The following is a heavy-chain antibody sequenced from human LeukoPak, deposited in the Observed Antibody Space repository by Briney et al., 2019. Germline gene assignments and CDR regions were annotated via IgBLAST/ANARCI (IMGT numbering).Heavy chain of an antibody. CDR2: MNPNSGNT. J-gene: IGHJ6*02. D-gene: IGHD3-10*01. Sequence: ASVKVSCKASGYIFTSHDINWVRQATGQGLEWMGCMNPNSGNTGYAQKFQGRVTMTRNTSISTAYMELSSLRSEDTAVYYCARGFYGSGSYSRHYYGMDVWGQGTTVTVSS. CDR3: ARGFYGSGSYSRHYYGMDV. V-gene: IGHV1-8*01. CDR1: GYIFTSHD.